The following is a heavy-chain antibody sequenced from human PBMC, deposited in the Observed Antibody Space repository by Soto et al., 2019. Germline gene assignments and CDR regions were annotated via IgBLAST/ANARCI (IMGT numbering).Heavy chain of an antibody. CDR1: GFTFSDYY. V-gene: IGHV3-11*01. CDR3: ARDLGYYESSGYFDY. J-gene: IGHJ4*02. D-gene: IGHD3-22*01. Sequence: PGGSLRLSCAASGFTFSDYYMSWIRQAPGKGLEWVSYIGSSDNIIYYADSVKGRFTIFRDNAKNSLYLQMNSLRAEDTAVYYCARDLGYYESSGYFDYWGQGTLVTVSS. CDR2: IGSSDNII.